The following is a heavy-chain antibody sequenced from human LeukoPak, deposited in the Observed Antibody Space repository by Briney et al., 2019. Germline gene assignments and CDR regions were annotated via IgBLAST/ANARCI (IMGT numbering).Heavy chain of an antibody. CDR3: ARDGYYDSSGYHYFDY. Sequence: GGSLRLSCAASGFTVSRNYMSWVRQAPGKGLEWVSVIYSGGSTYYADSVKGRFTISRDNSKNTLYLQMNSLRAEDTAVYYCARDGYYDSSGYHYFDYWGQGTLVTVSS. CDR1: GFTVSRNY. J-gene: IGHJ4*02. D-gene: IGHD3-22*01. CDR2: IYSGGST. V-gene: IGHV3-53*01.